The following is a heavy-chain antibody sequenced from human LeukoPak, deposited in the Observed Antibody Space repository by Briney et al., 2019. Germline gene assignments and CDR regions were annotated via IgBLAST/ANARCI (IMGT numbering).Heavy chain of an antibody. CDR1: DYTFTRYG. J-gene: IGHJ5*02. Sequence: ASVKVSCKASDYTFTRYGLSWVRQTPGQGLEWMGWISTYNGNTIYAQKFQVRVTMTTDTSTRTAYMELRSLRSDDTAVYYCARTPRYDFWSGYSNWFDPWGQGTLVTVSS. D-gene: IGHD3-3*01. CDR2: ISTYNGNT. V-gene: IGHV1-18*01. CDR3: ARTPRYDFWSGYSNWFDP.